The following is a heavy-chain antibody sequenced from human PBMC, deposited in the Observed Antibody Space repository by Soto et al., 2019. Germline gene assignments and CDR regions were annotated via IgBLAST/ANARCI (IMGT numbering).Heavy chain of an antibody. D-gene: IGHD1-1*01. CDR1: GFTFSSYG. CDR2: ISYDGSNK. Sequence: RGSLRLSCAASGFTFSSYGMHWVRQAPGKGLEWVAVISYDGSNKYYADSVKGRFTISRDNSKNTLYLQMNSLRAEDTAVYYCAKDRYPLDWNDFSAGMDVWGQGTTVTVSS. CDR3: AKDRYPLDWNDFSAGMDV. J-gene: IGHJ6*02. V-gene: IGHV3-30*18.